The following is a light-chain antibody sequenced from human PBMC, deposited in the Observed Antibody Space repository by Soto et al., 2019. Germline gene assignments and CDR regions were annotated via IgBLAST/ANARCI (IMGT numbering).Light chain of an antibody. Sequence: QSALTQHASVSGSPGQSITISCTGTSSDVGAYDFVSWYQHSPGKAPKLVTFDVTHRPPGISDRFSGSKSANTASLTISGLQAADEAFYYCSSYTTRSTLVFGGGTKLTVL. CDR2: DVT. CDR3: SSYTTRSTLV. V-gene: IGLV2-14*01. CDR1: SSDVGAYDF. J-gene: IGLJ2*01.